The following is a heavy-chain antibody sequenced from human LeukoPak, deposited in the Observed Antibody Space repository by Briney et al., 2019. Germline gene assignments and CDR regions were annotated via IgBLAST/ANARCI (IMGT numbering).Heavy chain of an antibody. Sequence: PSETLSLTCTVSGGSISSGDYYWSWIRQPPGKGLEWIGYIYYSGSTYYNPPLKSRVTISVDTSKNQFSLKLSSVTAADTAVYYCAREGYYGGNYGYWGQGTLVIVSS. CDR3: AREGYYGGNYGY. V-gene: IGHV4-30-4*08. J-gene: IGHJ4*02. CDR2: IYYSGST. CDR1: GGSISSGDYY. D-gene: IGHD4-23*01.